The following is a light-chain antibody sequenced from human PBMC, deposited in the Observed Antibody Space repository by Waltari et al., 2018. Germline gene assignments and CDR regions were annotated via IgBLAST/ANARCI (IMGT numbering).Light chain of an antibody. Sequence: SYVMSQPPSVSVAPGETARITCAGDNIDGKSVHRYQQKPGQAPVVVIYYDSDRPSGIPERVSGSNSGDTATRTITRVEAGDEADYSCQVWETTSGHPTAVFGGGTKLTVL. J-gene: IGLJ2*01. CDR2: YDS. CDR3: QVWETTSGHPTAV. V-gene: IGLV3-21*01. CDR1: NIDGKS.